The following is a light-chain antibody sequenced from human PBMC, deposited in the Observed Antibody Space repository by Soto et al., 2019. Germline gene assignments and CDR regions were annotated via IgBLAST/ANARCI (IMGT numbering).Light chain of an antibody. Sequence: EIVLTQSPGTLSLSPGERVTLSCRASQSVSSTYLAWYQQKPGQTPRVLIYGASSRATGIPDRFSGSGSGADFSLTISRLEPEDFAVYYCQQYGSSPWTFCQGTKVEIK. CDR1: QSVSSTY. J-gene: IGKJ1*01. V-gene: IGKV3-20*01. CDR2: GAS. CDR3: QQYGSSPWT.